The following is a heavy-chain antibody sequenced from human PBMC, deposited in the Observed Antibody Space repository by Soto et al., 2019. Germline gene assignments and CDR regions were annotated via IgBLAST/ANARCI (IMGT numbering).Heavy chain of an antibody. J-gene: IGHJ3*01. V-gene: IGHV3-23*01. D-gene: IGHD3-10*01. CDR2: LSGSGGTY. CDR1: GFTFSTYA. Sequence: GGSLRLSCTASGFTFSTYAMTWVRQAPGKGLEWVSTLSGSGGTYFYADSVKGRFTISRDNFENMLYLQMSSLKAEDTAIYYCAKHLSNGSGSYCVFDVWGQGTMVTVSS. CDR3: AKHLSNGSGSYCVFDV.